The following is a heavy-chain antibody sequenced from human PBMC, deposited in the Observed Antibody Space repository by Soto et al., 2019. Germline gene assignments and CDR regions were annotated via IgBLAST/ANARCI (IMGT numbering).Heavy chain of an antibody. D-gene: IGHD3-22*01. Sequence: PSETLSLTCTVSGGSISSYYWSWIRQPPGKGLEWIGYIYYSGSTNYNPSLKSRVTVSLDTSKNQFSLKLRSVTAADTAVYFCARLGGYYQAFDQWGQGALVTVSS. J-gene: IGHJ4*01. V-gene: IGHV4-59*08. CDR1: GGSISSYY. CDR2: IYYSGST. CDR3: ARLGGYYQAFDQ.